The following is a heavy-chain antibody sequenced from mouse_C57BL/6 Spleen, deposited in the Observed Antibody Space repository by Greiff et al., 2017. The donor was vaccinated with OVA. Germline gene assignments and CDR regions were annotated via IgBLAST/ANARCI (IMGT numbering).Heavy chain of an antibody. CDR2: INPNNGGT. CDR1: GYTFTDYN. J-gene: IGHJ3*01. Sequence: DVKLQESGPELVKPGASVKIPCKASGYTFTDYNMDWVKQSHGKSLEWIGDINPNNGGTIYNQKFKGKATLTVDKSSSTAYMELRSLTSEDTAVYYCAREGIYYGNYGWFAYWGQGTLVTVSA. V-gene: IGHV1-18*01. D-gene: IGHD2-1*01. CDR3: AREGIYYGNYGWFAY.